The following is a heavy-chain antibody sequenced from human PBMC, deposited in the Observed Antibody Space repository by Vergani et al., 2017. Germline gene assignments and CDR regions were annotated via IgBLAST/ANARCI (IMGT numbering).Heavy chain of an antibody. J-gene: IGHJ4*02. CDR1: GFTFSSYA. V-gene: IGHV3-23*01. CDR2: ISGSGGST. D-gene: IGHD1-7*01. Sequence: EVQLLESGGGLVQPGGSLRLSCAASGFTFSSYAMSWVGQAPGKGLEWVLGISGSGGSTYYADSVKGRFTISRDNAKNTLYMQMNSLRVEDTAVYYCVKEIGTTTWDIDYWGQGTLVTVSS. CDR3: VKEIGTTTWDIDY.